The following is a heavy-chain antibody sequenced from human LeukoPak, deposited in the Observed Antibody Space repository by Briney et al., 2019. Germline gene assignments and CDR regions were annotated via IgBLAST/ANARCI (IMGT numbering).Heavy chain of an antibody. J-gene: IGHJ6*03. V-gene: IGHV1-69*05. CDR1: GGTFSSYA. Sequence: SVKVSCKASGGTFSSYAISWVRQAPGQGLEWMGGIIPIFGTANYAQKFQGRVTITTDESTSTAYMELSSLRSEDTAVYYCARGTRRGSDYYCYYYMDVWGKGTTVTVSS. CDR3: ARGTRRGSDYYCYYYMDV. D-gene: IGHD3-10*01. CDR2: IIPIFGTA.